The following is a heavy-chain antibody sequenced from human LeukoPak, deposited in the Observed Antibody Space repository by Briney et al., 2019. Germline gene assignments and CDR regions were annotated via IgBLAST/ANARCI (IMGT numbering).Heavy chain of an antibody. CDR2: IYTCGST. CDR3: ARDRRALGYCSGGSCYSWFDP. CDR1: GGSISSGSYY. V-gene: IGHV4-61*02. D-gene: IGHD2-15*01. J-gene: IGHJ5*02. Sequence: SETLSLTCTVSGGSISSGSYYWSWIRQPAGKGLEWIGRIYTCGSTNYNPSLKSRVTISVDTSKNQFYLKLSSVTAADTAVYYCARDRRALGYCSGGSCYSWFDPWGQGTLVTVSS.